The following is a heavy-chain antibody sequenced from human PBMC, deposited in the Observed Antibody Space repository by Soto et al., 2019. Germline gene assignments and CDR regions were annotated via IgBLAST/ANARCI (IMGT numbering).Heavy chain of an antibody. CDR1: GGYVSSSRW. CDR2: IYHTGST. CDR3: ARYGGYDSDGGENNWFDP. V-gene: IGHV4-4*02. Sequence: SEALSRTGVGSGGYVSSSRWWRWVRQHPGKGLEWIGKIYHTGSTIYNPSLKSRVTISVDTSKNQFSLKLSPVTAADTAGYYCARYGGYDSDGGENNWFDPWGQGTLVTVSS. D-gene: IGHD5-12*01. J-gene: IGHJ5*02.